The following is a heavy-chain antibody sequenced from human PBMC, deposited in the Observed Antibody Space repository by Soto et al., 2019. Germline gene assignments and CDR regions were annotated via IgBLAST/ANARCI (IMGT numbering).Heavy chain of an antibody. CDR1: GGYGRNAKYY. J-gene: IGHJ4*02. CDR2: IFYSGST. Sequence: PSAIISHTCTGFGGYGRNAKYYWSWIRPPPGKGLEWIGYIFYSGSTNYNPSLRSRVTISVDTSKNQFSLKLSSVTAADTAVYYCARDWDCRTGSCYSVWGQGTLVTVLL. V-gene: IGHV4-61*01. CDR3: ARDWDCRTGSCYSV. D-gene: IGHD2-15*01.